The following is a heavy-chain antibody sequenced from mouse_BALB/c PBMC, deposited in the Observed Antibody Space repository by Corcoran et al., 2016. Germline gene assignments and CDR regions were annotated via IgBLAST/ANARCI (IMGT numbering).Heavy chain of an antibody. Sequence: EDQLQQSGEELVKPGASVQLSCPASGFNIKDTYMHWVKQRPEQGLEWIGRIDHANGNTKYDPKYQGKATITADTSSNTAYLQLSSLTSEDTAVYYCANWDGYFDVWGAGTTVTVSS. D-gene: IGHD4-1*01. CDR3: ANWDGYFDV. V-gene: IGHV14-3*02. CDR1: GFNIKDTY. J-gene: IGHJ1*01. CDR2: IDHANGNT.